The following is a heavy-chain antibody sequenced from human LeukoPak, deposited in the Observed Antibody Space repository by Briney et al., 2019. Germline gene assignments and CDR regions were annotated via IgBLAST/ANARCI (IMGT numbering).Heavy chain of an antibody. CDR2: VNHRGST. V-gene: IGHV4-34*01. Sequence: KPSETLSLTCAVYGGSLSGYYWSWFRQSPGKGLEWIGEVNHRGSTNYKPSLKSRVTISVDTSKNQFSLKLSSVTAADTAVYYCAREIIVARGAFDIWGQGTMVTVSS. J-gene: IGHJ3*02. CDR1: GGSLSGYY. D-gene: IGHD5-12*01. CDR3: AREIIVARGAFDI.